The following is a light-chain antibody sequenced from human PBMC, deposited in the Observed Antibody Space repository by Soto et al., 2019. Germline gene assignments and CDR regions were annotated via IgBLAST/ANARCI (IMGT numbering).Light chain of an antibody. J-gene: IGLJ1*01. CDR3: GSWDSSLSAYV. CDR2: DDN. Sequence: QSVLTQPPSVSAAPGQKVTISCSGSSSNIGGNSVSWYQQLPGTAPKLLIYDDNKRPSGIPDRFSGSKSGTSATLGITGFQTWDEADYYCGSWDSSLSAYVFGTGTKVT. CDR1: SSNIGGNS. V-gene: IGLV1-51*01.